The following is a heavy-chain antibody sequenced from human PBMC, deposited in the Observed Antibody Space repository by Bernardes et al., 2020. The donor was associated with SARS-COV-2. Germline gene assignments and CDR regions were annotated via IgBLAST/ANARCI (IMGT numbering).Heavy chain of an antibody. D-gene: IGHD3-10*01. CDR2: INSDGIST. CDR3: ARASFGSGSYYFRDAFDI. J-gene: IGHJ3*02. CDR1: GFTFSSYC. Sequence: AESLSLTCAASGFTFSSYCLHWVRQAPGKGLEWVSRINSDGISTSYVDSVNGRFTISRDNAKNTLYLQMNSLRAEDTAVYYCARASFGSGSYYFRDAFDIWGQATMVTVSS. V-gene: IGHV3-74*01.